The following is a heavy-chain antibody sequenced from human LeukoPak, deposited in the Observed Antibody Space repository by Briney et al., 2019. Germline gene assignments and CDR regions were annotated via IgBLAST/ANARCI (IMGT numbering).Heavy chain of an antibody. CDR2: ISDTSIYI. CDR1: GFTFSTYN. CDR3: AKDGFGGVIVEDAFDI. V-gene: IGHV3-21*01. J-gene: IGHJ3*02. D-gene: IGHD3-16*02. Sequence: GGSLRLSCAASGFTFSTYNMNWVRQAPRKGLEWVSSISDTSIYIYYADSVKGRFTISRDNAKNTLYLQMNSLRAEDTAVYYCAKDGFGGVIVEDAFDIWGQGTMVTVSS.